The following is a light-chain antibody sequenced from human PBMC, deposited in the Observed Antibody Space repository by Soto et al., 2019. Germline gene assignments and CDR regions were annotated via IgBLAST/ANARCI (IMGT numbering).Light chain of an antibody. CDR3: KQYNSYPYT. CDR2: KAS. V-gene: IGKV1-5*03. CDR1: QSISSW. J-gene: IGKJ2*01. Sequence: DIKMTHSPSPLSASVGDRVTITRRARQSISSWLAWYQQKPGKAPKLLIYKASSLESGVPSRFSGSGSGTEFTLTISSLQPDDFATYYCKQYNSYPYTLGQGTKLEIK.